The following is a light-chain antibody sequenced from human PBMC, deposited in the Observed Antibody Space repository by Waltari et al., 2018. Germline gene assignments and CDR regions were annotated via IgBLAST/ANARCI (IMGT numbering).Light chain of an antibody. Sequence: QSALTQAASVSGSPGQTITIPCSGSMSDIGSYDFFSWFQQHPGKAPTPLLYDVRNRPWGISNRFSGSKSGYTASLTISGLQAEDEADYYCSSYTTSSTWVFGGGTRVTVL. CDR2: DVR. V-gene: IGLV2-14*03. CDR3: SSYTTSSTWV. J-gene: IGLJ3*02. CDR1: MSDIGSYDF.